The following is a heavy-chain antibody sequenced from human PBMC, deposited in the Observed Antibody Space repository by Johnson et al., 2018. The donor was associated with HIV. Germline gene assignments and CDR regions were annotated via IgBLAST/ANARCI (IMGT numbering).Heavy chain of an antibody. V-gene: IGHV3-66*01. CDR2: IYSGGRT. D-gene: IGHD3-22*01. Sequence: VQLVESGGGLVQPGGSLRLSCAASGFTVNSNYINWVRQAPGKGLECVSGIYSGGRTYYADSVKGRFTISRDNSKNTLYLQMNSLRAEDTAVYYCARADPYDRSGYYLGIQGAFDIWGQGTMVTVSS. CDR3: ARADPYDRSGYYLGIQGAFDI. CDR1: GFTVNSNY. J-gene: IGHJ3*02.